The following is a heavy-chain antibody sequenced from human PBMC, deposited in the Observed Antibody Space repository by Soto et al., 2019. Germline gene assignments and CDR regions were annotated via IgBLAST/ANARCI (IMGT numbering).Heavy chain of an antibody. D-gene: IGHD3-22*01. CDR2: IIPIFGTA. J-gene: IGHJ6*02. V-gene: IGHV1-69*13. CDR3: ARDHGTYYYDSSGYYYYGMDV. CDR1: GGTFSSYA. Sequence: GASVKVSCKASGGTFSSYAISWVRQAPGQGLEWMGGIIPIFGTANYAQKFQGRVTITADESTSTAYTELSSLRSEDTAVYYCARDHGTYYYDSSGYYYYGMDVWGQGTTVTVSS.